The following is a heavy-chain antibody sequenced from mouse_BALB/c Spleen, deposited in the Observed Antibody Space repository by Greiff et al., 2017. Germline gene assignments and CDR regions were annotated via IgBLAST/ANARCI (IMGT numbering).Heavy chain of an antibody. J-gene: IGHJ4*01. Sequence: VKLVESGGGLVQPGGSRKLSCAASGFTFSSFGMHWVRQAPEKGLEWVAYISSGSSTIYYADTVKGRFTISRDNPKNTLFLQMTSLRSEDTAMYYCATLYGNPAMDYWGQGTSVTVSS. CDR1: GFTFSSFG. CDR2: ISSGSSTI. CDR3: ATLYGNPAMDY. V-gene: IGHV5-17*02. D-gene: IGHD2-1*01.